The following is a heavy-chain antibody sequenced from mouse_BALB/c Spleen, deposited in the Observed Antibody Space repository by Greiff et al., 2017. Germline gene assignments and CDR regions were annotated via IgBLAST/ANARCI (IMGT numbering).Heavy chain of an antibody. J-gene: IGHJ3*01. Sequence: EVKLVESGPELEKPGASVKISCKASGYSFTGYNMNWVKQSNGKSLEWIGNIDPYYGGTSYNQKFKGKATLTVDKSSSTAYMQLKSLTSEDSAVYYCARKGDYDYSFAYWGQGTLVTVSA. CDR1: GYSFTGYN. CDR3: ARKGDYDYSFAY. CDR2: IDPYYGGT. D-gene: IGHD2-4*01. V-gene: IGHV1-39*01.